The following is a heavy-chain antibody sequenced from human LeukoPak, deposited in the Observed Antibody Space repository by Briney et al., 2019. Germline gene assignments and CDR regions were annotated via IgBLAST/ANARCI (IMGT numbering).Heavy chain of an antibody. J-gene: IGHJ4*02. CDR2: ISYDGSNK. CDR3: AKADYGDYLSFDY. Sequence: PGRSPRLSCAASGFTFSSYGMHWVRQAPGKGLEWVAVISYDGSNKYYADSVKGRFTISRDNSKNTLYLQMNSLRAEDTAVYYCAKADYGDYLSFDYWGQGTLVTVSS. V-gene: IGHV3-30*18. CDR1: GFTFSSYG. D-gene: IGHD4-17*01.